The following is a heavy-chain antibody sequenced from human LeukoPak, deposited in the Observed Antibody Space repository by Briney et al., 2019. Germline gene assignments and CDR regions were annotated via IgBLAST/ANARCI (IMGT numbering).Heavy chain of an antibody. V-gene: IGHV3-7*03. Sequence: GGSLRLSCAASGFTLSSYWMSWVRQAPGKGLEWVANIKQDGSEKYYVDSVKGRFTISRDNAKNSLYLQINSLRAEDTAVYYCARSSYSSSSSVWGQGKMVTVSS. CDR3: ARSSYSSSSSV. D-gene: IGHD6-6*01. J-gene: IGHJ3*01. CDR2: IKQDGSEK. CDR1: GFTLSSYW.